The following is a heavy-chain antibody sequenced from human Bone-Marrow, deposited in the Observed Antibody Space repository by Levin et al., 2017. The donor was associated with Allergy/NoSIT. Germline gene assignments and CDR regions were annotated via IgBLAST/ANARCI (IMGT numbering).Heavy chain of an antibody. CDR1: GGTFSSYA. CDR3: ARETVYSILPNSYYGMDV. CDR2: IIPIFGTA. V-gene: IGHV1-69*13. D-gene: IGHD5-18*01. J-gene: IGHJ6*02. Sequence: SVKVSCKASGGTFSSYAISWVRQAPGQGLEWMGGIIPIFGTANYAQKFQGRVTITADESTSTAYMELSSLRSEDTAVYYCARETVYSILPNSYYGMDVWGQGTTVTVSS.